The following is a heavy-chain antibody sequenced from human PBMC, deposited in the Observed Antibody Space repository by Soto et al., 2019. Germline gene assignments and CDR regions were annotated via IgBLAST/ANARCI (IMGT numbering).Heavy chain of an antibody. CDR2: ISAYLGST. Sequence: QVQVVQSGAEVKKPGASVKVSCKTSGYTFNRYPISWVQQAPGQGLEWMGWISAYLGSTEYAQKFQGRLTMTTDTSTSTAYMELRSLRSDDTAVYYCARNGRWGSYISDVWGQGTTVTVSS. V-gene: IGHV1-18*01. D-gene: IGHD3-16*01. J-gene: IGHJ6*02. CDR1: GYTFNRYP. CDR3: ARNGRWGSYISDV.